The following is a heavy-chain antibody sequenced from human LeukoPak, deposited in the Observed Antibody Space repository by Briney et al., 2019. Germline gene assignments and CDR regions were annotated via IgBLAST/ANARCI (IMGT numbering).Heavy chain of an antibody. Sequence: GGSLRLSCAPSGFVFNNYAMTWVRQAPGKGLEWVSSLTRGLTTYYADSVKGRFIISRDNSKNTLYLQMTSLRAEDTAIYFCAKTRDSGTYGYSFDHWGQGTLVTVSS. V-gene: IGHV3-23*01. CDR1: GFVFNNYA. J-gene: IGHJ4*02. CDR3: AKTRDSGTYGYSFDH. D-gene: IGHD2-8*01. CDR2: LTRGLTT.